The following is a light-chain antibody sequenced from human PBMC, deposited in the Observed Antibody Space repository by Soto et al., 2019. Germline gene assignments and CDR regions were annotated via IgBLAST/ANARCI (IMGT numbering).Light chain of an antibody. J-gene: IGKJ1*01. CDR2: EAS. CDR3: QQYNDWPPA. CDR1: QSVGSN. Sequence: EKVMAQSPATLSVSPGARATLSCRASQSVGSNLAWYQQKPGQAPRLLIYEASTRATGVPDRFSGRGYGREFTLTISSLQSEDFAVYSCQQYNDWPPAFGQGTKVDIK. V-gene: IGKV3-15*01.